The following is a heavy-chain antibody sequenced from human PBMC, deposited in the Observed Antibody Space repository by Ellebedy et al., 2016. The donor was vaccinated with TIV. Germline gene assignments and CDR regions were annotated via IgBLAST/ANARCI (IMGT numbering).Heavy chain of an antibody. CDR3: AREPEVWVYVARELDY. V-gene: IGHV1-18*01. CDR2: ISAYNGNT. J-gene: IGHJ4*02. D-gene: IGHD3-16*01. CDR1: GYTFTSYD. Sequence: ASVKVSXKASGYTFTSYDINWVRQATGQGLEWMGWISAYNGNTNYAQKLQGRVTMTTDTSTSTAYMELRSLRSDDTAVYYCAREPEVWVYVARELDYWGQGTLVTVSS.